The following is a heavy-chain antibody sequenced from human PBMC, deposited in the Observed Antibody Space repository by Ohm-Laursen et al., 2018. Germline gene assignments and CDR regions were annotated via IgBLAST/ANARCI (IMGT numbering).Heavy chain of an antibody. Sequence: SLRLSCAASGFTFSSYGMDWVRQAPGKGLEWVAVIWYDGDHKYYADSVKGRFTISRDNSKNTLYLQMNSLRAEDTAVYYCAKDFLHDYWGQGTLVTVSS. CDR2: IWYDGDHK. D-gene: IGHD2/OR15-2a*01. CDR3: AKDFLHDY. V-gene: IGHV3-33*06. CDR1: GFTFSSYG. J-gene: IGHJ4*02.